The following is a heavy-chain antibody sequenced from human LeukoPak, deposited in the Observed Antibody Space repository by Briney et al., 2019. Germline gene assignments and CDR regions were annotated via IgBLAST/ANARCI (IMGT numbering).Heavy chain of an antibody. CDR2: ISYDGSNK. J-gene: IGHJ4*02. Sequence: LSGRSLRLSCAASGFTFRSYAMHWVRQAPGKGLEWVAVISYDGSNKYYADSVKGRFTISRDNAKNSLYLQMNSLRAEDTAVYYCATPPLRYFDRQFDYWGQGTLVTVSS. D-gene: IGHD3-9*01. CDR1: GFTFRSYA. V-gene: IGHV3-30-3*01. CDR3: ATPPLRYFDRQFDY.